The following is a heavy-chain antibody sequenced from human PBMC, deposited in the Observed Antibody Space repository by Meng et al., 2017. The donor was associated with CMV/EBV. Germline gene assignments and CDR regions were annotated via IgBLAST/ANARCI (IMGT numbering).Heavy chain of an antibody. Sequence: QVPLQDSGPDLVKPSQTLSLTLTGSGGSISSGDYYWSWIRQPPGKGLEWIGYIYYSGSTYYNPSLKSRVTISVDTSKNQFSLKLSSVTAADTAVYYCARVTSRVAGAFDYWGQGTLVTVSS. J-gene: IGHJ4*02. CDR1: GGSISSGDYY. CDR3: ARVTSRVAGAFDY. V-gene: IGHV4-30-4*08. CDR2: IYYSGST. D-gene: IGHD1-14*01.